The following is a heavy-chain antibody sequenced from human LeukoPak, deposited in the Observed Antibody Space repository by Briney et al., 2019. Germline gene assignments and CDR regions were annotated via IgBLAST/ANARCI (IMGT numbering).Heavy chain of an antibody. CDR3: ARDQALSIVGGNWFDP. CDR1: GGTFSSYA. D-gene: IGHD2-15*01. CDR2: IIPILGIA. V-gene: IGHV1-69*04. Sequence: SVKVSCKASGGTFSSYAISWVRQAPGQGLEWMGRIIPILGIANYAQKFQGRVTMTRDTSTSTVYMELSSLRSEDTAVYYCARDQALSIVGGNWFDPWGQGTLVTVSS. J-gene: IGHJ5*02.